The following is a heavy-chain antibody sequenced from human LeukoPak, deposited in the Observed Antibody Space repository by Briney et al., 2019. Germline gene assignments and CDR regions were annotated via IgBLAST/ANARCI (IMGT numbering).Heavy chain of an antibody. V-gene: IGHV4-34*01. CDR2: INHSGST. J-gene: IGHJ6*03. CDR1: VGSFSGYY. CDR3: ARGYYGSGSHCCHMYV. D-gene: IGHD3-10*01. Sequence: SETLSLTCAVSVGSFSGYYWSWIRPPPGKGLEWIGEINHSGSTNYNSSLKSRVTISVDTSKNQFSLKLSSVTAADTAAYYCARGYYGSGSHCCHMYVWGKGTTITVS.